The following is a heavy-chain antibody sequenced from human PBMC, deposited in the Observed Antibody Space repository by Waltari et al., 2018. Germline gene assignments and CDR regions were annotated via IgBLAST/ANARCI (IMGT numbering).Heavy chain of an antibody. D-gene: IGHD1-26*01. CDR3: ARDWEGDRPNFDY. CDR2: IKQDGSDT. Sequence: EVQLVESGGGLVQPGGSLRLSCVASGFTFNTFWLSWVRQAAGKGLEWVTDIKQDGSDTYYADSVKGRFTVSRDNAKNSLYLQMNSLRVEDTAVYYCARDWEGDRPNFDYWGQGTLVTVSS. V-gene: IGHV3-7*04. J-gene: IGHJ4*02. CDR1: GFTFNTFW.